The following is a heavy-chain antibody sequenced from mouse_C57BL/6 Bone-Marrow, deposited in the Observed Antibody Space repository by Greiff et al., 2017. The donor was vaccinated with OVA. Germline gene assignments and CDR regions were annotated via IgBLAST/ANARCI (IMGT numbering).Heavy chain of an antibody. D-gene: IGHD1-1*01. CDR1: GYTFTDYY. CDR2: INPNNGGT. Sequence: EVQLQQSGPELVKPGASVKISCKASGYTFTDYYMNWVKQSHGKSLEWIGDINPNNGGTSYNQKFKGKATLTVDKSSSTAYMELRSLTSEDSAVYYCARSHYGRTFDYWGQGTTLTVSS. J-gene: IGHJ2*01. CDR3: ARSHYGRTFDY. V-gene: IGHV1-26*01.